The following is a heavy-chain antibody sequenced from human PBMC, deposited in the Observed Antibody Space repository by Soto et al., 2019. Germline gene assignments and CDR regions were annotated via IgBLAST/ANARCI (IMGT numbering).Heavy chain of an antibody. V-gene: IGHV1-69*13. CDR3: ARGATDYDIVTGYYSYYFDY. D-gene: IGHD3-9*01. Sequence: SVKVSCKAPGGTFSSHAISWVRQAPGKGPEWMGGIIPMFGTANFAQKFQGRVTITADESPCTDEMELSSPRSEDTAVYYCARGATDYDIVTGYYSYYFDYWGQETVVTVAS. CDR1: GGTFSSHA. J-gene: IGHJ4*02. CDR2: IIPMFGTA.